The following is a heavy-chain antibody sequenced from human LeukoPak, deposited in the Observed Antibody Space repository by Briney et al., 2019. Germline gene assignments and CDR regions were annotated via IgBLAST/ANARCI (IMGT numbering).Heavy chain of an antibody. J-gene: IGHJ4*02. CDR2: IYHSGST. V-gene: IGHV4-30-2*01. CDR3: AGASGSNDY. Sequence: LRLSCAASGFTVSSNYMSWIRQPPGKGLEWIGYIYHSGSTYYNPSLKSRVTISVDRSKNQFSLKLSSVTAADTAVYYCAGASGSNDYWGQGTLVTVSS. CDR1: GFTVSSNY. D-gene: IGHD3-10*01.